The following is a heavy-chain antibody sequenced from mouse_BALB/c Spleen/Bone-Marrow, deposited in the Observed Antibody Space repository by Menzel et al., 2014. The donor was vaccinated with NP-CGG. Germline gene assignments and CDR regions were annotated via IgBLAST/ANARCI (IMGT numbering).Heavy chain of an antibody. J-gene: IGHJ2*01. CDR2: ISSGSRTI. CDR3: ASSPYGYFDY. Sequence: EVQRVESGGGLVQPGGSRKLSCAASGFTFSSFGMHWVRQAPEKGLEWVAYISSGSRTIYYADTVKGRFTISRDNPKNTLFLQMTSLRAEDTAMYYCASSPYGYFDYWGQGTTLTVSS. V-gene: IGHV5-17*02. D-gene: IGHD1-1*01. CDR1: GFTFSSFG.